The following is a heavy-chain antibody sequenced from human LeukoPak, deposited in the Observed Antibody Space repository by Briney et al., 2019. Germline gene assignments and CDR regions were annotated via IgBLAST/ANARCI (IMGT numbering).Heavy chain of an antibody. CDR2: ISGSGGST. Sequence: QPGGSLRLSRAASGFTFSTYAMSWVRQAPGKGLEWVSAISGSGGSTYHADSVKGRFTISRDNSKNTLYLQMNSLRAEDTAVYYCAKDLQWGDYYYGMDVWGQGTTVTVSS. CDR3: AKDLQWGDYYYGMDV. D-gene: IGHD1-26*01. CDR1: GFTFSTYA. V-gene: IGHV3-23*01. J-gene: IGHJ6*02.